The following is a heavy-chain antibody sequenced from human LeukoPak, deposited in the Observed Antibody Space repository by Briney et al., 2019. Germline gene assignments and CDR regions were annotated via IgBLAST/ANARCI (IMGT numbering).Heavy chain of an antibody. CDR2: FDPEDGET. CDR1: GYTFTELS. CDR3: ATDRVGPLLGAFDI. D-gene: IGHD3-3*01. Sequence: ASVKVSCKTSGYTFTELSMQWVRQAPGKGLEWMGGFDPEDGETIYAQKFQGRVTMTEDTSTDTAYMELSSLRSEDTAVYYCATDRVGPLLGAFDIWGQGTMVTVSS. V-gene: IGHV1-24*01. J-gene: IGHJ3*02.